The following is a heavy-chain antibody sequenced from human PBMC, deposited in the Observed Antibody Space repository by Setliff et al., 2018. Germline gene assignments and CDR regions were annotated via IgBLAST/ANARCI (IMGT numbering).Heavy chain of an antibody. J-gene: IGHJ3*02. V-gene: IGHV4-4*07. CDR2: IYTSGST. CDR3: ARKGISALSGAFDM. CDR1: GYSISSNYY. Sequence: SETLSLTCAVSGYSISSNYYWSWIRQPAGKGLEWIGRIYTSGSTNYNPSLKSRVTMSVDTSKNQFSLKLSSVTAADTAVYYCARKGISALSGAFDMWGQGTMVTV. D-gene: IGHD1-26*01.